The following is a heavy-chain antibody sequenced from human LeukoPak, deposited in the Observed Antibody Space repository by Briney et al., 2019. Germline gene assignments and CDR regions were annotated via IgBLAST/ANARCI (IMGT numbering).Heavy chain of an antibody. J-gene: IGHJ3*02. Sequence: SETLSLTCTVSGGSISSYYWSWIRQPAGKGLEWIGRIHTSGSTNYNPSPKSRVTMSVDTSKNQFSLKLSSVTAADTAVYYCASSSIAAAGTHPWSAFDIWGQGTMVTVSS. CDR2: IHTSGST. CDR3: ASSSIAAAGTHPWSAFDI. CDR1: GGSISSYY. D-gene: IGHD6-13*01. V-gene: IGHV4-4*07.